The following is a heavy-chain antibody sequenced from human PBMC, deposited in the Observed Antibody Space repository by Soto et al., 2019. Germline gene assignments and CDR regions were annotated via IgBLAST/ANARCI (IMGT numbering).Heavy chain of an antibody. Sequence: GGSLRLSCAASGFTFSSYWMSWVRQAPGKGLEWVANIKQDGSEKYYVDSVKGRFTISRDNAKNSLYLQMNSLRAEDTAVYYCARMGYYGSGSYYPDAFDIWGQGTMVNV. CDR3: ARMGYYGSGSYYPDAFDI. CDR2: IKQDGSEK. D-gene: IGHD3-10*01. CDR1: GFTFSSYW. V-gene: IGHV3-7*01. J-gene: IGHJ3*02.